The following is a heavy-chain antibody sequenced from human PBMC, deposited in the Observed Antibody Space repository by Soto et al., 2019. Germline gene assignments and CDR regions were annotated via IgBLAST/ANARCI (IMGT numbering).Heavy chain of an antibody. D-gene: IGHD3-22*01. CDR2: ISGSGGST. V-gene: IGHV3-23*01. CDR1: GFPFNIYA. Sequence: PGGSLRLSCAASGFPFNIYAMSLVRQASGKGLEWVSGISGSGGSTYYAHSVKGRFTISRDNSKNTVYLQMNRLRAEDTAVYYCAKGPMIGVIPPDYWGQGTLVTVSS. CDR3: AKGPMIGVIPPDY. J-gene: IGHJ4*02.